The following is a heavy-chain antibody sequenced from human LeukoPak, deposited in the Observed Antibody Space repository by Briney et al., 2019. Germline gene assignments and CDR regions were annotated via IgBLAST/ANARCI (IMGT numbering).Heavy chain of an antibody. J-gene: IGHJ4*02. V-gene: IGHV4-59*01. D-gene: IGHD6-13*01. CDR1: GGSISSYY. Sequence: PSETLSHTCTVSGGSISSYYWSWIRQPPGKGLEWIGYIYYSGSTNYNPSLKSRVTISVDTSKNQFSLKLSSVTAADTAVYYCARGKAGTEDYWGQGTLVTVSS. CDR2: IYYSGST. CDR3: ARGKAGTEDY.